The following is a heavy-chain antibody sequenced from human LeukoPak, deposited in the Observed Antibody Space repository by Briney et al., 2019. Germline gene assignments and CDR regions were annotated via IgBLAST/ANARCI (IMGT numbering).Heavy chain of an antibody. CDR3: ARGPYSYDSSGAFDI. J-gene: IGHJ3*02. D-gene: IGHD3-22*01. Sequence: SETLSLTCAVSGGSITSSNWWSWVRQPPGKGLEWIGEISHSGRINYNPSLKSRVTISVDKSKNQFSLKLNSVTAADTAVYFCARGPYSYDSSGAFDIWGQGTMVTVSS. V-gene: IGHV4-4*02. CDR2: ISHSGRI. CDR1: GGSITSSNW.